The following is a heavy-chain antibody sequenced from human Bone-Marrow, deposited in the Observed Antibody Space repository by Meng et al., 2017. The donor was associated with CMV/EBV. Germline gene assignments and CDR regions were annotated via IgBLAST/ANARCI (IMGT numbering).Heavy chain of an antibody. CDR3: TREGIYADTGDAFEI. CDR1: GFTFSSYS. Sequence: GESLKISCAASGFTFSSYSMNWVRQAPGKGLEWVSSISSSSSYIYYADSVKGRFTISRDNAKNSLYLQMNSLRAEDTAVYYCTREGIYADTGDAFEIWGQGTMVTVSS. J-gene: IGHJ3*02. V-gene: IGHV3-21*03. CDR2: ISSSSSYI. D-gene: IGHD2/OR15-2a*01.